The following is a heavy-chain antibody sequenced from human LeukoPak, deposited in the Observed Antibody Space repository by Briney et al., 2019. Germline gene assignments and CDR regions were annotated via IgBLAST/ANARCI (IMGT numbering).Heavy chain of an antibody. Sequence: PSETLSLTCTVSGGSISSYYWSWVRQPPGKGLEWIGFVYYTGSTNYSPSLKSRVTIPVDTSKNQFSLKLRSVTAADTAVYYCARISSSNWYNERGAFDVWGQGTMVTVFS. V-gene: IGHV4-59*01. CDR2: VYYTGST. J-gene: IGHJ3*01. CDR3: ARISSSNWYNERGAFDV. CDR1: GGSISSYY. D-gene: IGHD6-13*01.